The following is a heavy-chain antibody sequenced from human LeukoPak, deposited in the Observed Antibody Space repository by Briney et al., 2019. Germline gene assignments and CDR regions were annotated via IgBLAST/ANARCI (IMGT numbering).Heavy chain of an antibody. Sequence: GESLKISCQGSGYSFNRYWIGWVRQVPGKGLEWMGIIQPGDSDTRYSPSFQGQVTISADKSISTAYLQWSSLKASDTAIYYCARQIITDCSGGICYSYYFDYWGQGTLVTVS. CDR1: GYSFNRYW. CDR2: IQPGDSDT. CDR3: ARQIITDCSGGICYSYYFDY. D-gene: IGHD2-15*01. J-gene: IGHJ4*02. V-gene: IGHV5-51*01.